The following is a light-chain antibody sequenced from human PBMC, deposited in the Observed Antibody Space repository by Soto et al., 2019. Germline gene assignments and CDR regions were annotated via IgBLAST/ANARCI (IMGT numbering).Light chain of an antibody. Sequence: EIVMTQSPVTLSASPGESATLSCRASQSVDNNVAWYQQKPGQAPRLLIVGSFARATGIPARFSGSGSGTEFTLTISSLQSEDFAVYYCQQYDSWPRTFGQGTKVDIK. CDR1: QSVDNN. J-gene: IGKJ1*01. CDR3: QQYDSWPRT. CDR2: GSF. V-gene: IGKV3-15*01.